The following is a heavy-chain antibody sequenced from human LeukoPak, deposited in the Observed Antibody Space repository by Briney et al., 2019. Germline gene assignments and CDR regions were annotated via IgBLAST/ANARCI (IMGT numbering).Heavy chain of an antibody. CDR2: ISGSGGNT. V-gene: IGHV3-23*01. Sequence: GGSLRLSCAASGFTFSSYVMGWVRQAPGKGLEWVSAISGSGGNTYYADSVKGRFTISRDNSKNTLYLQMNSLRAEDTAVYYCARTGYSSGWYEGVWFDPWGQGTLVTVSS. CDR3: ARTGYSSGWYEGVWFDP. CDR1: GFTFSSYV. D-gene: IGHD6-19*01. J-gene: IGHJ5*02.